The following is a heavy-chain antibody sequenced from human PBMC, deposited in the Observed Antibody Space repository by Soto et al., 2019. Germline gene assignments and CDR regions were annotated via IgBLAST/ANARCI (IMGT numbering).Heavy chain of an antibody. CDR3: ARDLGDSVIYWFDP. Sequence: ASVKVSCKASGYTFTTYTIHWVRQVPGQRLEWMGCINAGNGNTKYSQKFQGRVTITRDTSASTAYMELSSLRSEDTAVYYCARDLGDSVIYWFDPWGQGTLVTVSS. D-gene: IGHD2-21*02. CDR1: GYTFTTYT. J-gene: IGHJ5*02. V-gene: IGHV1-3*01. CDR2: INAGNGNT.